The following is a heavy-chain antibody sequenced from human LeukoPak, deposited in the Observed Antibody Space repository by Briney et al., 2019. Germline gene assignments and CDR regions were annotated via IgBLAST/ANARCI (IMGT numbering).Heavy chain of an antibody. J-gene: IGHJ4*02. D-gene: IGHD6-19*01. CDR3: AKDSSGWYGHAGY. Sequence: PGGSLRLSCAASGFTFSSYAMSWVRQAPGKGLEWVSAISGSGGSTYYADSVKGRFTVSRDNSKNTLYLQMNSLRAEDTAVYYCAKDSSGWYGHAGYWGQGTLVTVSS. V-gene: IGHV3-23*01. CDR1: GFTFSSYA. CDR2: ISGSGGST.